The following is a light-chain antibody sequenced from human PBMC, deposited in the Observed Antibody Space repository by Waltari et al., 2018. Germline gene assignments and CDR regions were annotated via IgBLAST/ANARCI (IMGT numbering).Light chain of an antibody. V-gene: IGKV1-39*01. Sequence: DIQMTQSPSSLSASVGDRVTITCRASQSINNCLNWYQQKPGKAPNLLIYATSNLQSGVPSRFSGSGAETHYSLTISNVQPEDFANYYCQQSYTTPRTFGGGTKVEIK. CDR3: QQSYTTPRT. CDR1: QSINNC. J-gene: IGKJ4*01. CDR2: ATS.